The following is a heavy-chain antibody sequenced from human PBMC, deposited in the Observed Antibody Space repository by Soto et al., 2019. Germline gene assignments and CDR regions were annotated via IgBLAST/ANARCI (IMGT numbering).Heavy chain of an antibody. Sequence: SLRLSCAASGFTFSSYAMHWVRQAPGKGLEWVAVISYDGSNKYYADSVKGRFTISRDNSKNTLYLQMNSLRAEDTAVYYCARDAGSAISLWGYYYGMDVWGQGTTVTVSS. D-gene: IGHD5-18*01. CDR3: ARDAGSAISLWGYYYGMDV. CDR1: GFTFSSYA. J-gene: IGHJ6*02. V-gene: IGHV3-30-3*01. CDR2: ISYDGSNK.